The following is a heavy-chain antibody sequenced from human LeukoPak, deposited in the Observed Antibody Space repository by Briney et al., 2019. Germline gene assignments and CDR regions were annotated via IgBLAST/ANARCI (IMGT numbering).Heavy chain of an antibody. CDR3: ARDALYGSGSYHDY. CDR1: GFTLSSYS. Sequence: GGSLRLSCAASGFTLSSYSMNWVRQAPGKGLEWVSSISSSSSYIYYADSVKGRFTISRDNAKNSLYLQMNSLRAEDTAVYYCARDALYGSGSYHDYWGQGTLVTVSS. J-gene: IGHJ4*02. V-gene: IGHV3-21*01. D-gene: IGHD3-10*01. CDR2: ISSSSSYI.